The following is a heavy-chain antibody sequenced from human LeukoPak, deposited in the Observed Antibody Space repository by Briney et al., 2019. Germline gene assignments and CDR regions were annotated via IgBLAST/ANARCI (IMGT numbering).Heavy chain of an antibody. CDR2: IYYSGST. CDR3: ARDSSSYGYPFNFDY. J-gene: IGHJ4*02. V-gene: IGHV4-59*01. Sequence: PSETLSLTCTVSGGSISSYYWSWIRQPAGKGLEWIGYIYYSGSTNYNPSLKSRVTISVDTSKNQFSLKLSSVTAADTAVYYCARDSSSYGYPFNFDYWGQGTLVTVSS. D-gene: IGHD5-18*01. CDR1: GGSISSYY.